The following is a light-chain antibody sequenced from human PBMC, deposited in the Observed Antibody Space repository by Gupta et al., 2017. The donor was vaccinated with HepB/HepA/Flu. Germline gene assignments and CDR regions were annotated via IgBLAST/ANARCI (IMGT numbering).Light chain of an antibody. V-gene: IGKV3-15*01. Sequence: EIVMPPSRATMSVSQGERATLSCRASQSVSRNLAWYQQKPGQAPRLLVYGASTRATGIPARFSGSESGTEFTLTISSLQSEDFAVYYCQQYNNWPRTFGQGTKLEIK. CDR2: GAS. CDR1: QSVSRN. CDR3: QQYNNWPRT. J-gene: IGKJ2*01.